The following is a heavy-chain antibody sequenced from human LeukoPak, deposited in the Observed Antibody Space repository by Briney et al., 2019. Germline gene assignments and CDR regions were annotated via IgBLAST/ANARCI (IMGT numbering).Heavy chain of an antibody. CDR1: GFTFSYSW. CDR3: ARGSGEGY. J-gene: IGHJ4*02. D-gene: IGHD6-25*01. Sequence: GGSLRLSCVTSGFTFSYSWMSWVPQAPAKGLEWVAYIKQDGREKYYADSVKGRFTISRDDAKNSLFLQMNGLRVEDTAVYYCARGSGEGYWGQGTLVTVSS. V-gene: IGHV3-7*01. CDR2: IKQDGREK.